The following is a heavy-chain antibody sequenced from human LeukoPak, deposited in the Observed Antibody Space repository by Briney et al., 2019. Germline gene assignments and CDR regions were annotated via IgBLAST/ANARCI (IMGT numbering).Heavy chain of an antibody. D-gene: IGHD4-17*01. Sequence: PGGSLRLSCAASGFTFDDYGMSWVRQAPGKGLEWVSGINWNGGSTGYADSVKGRFTIARDNAKNSLYLQMNSLRAEDTALYYCARVTYGDYTDYYFDYWGQGTLVTVSS. CDR3: ARVTYGDYTDYYFDY. V-gene: IGHV3-20*04. CDR2: INWNGGST. CDR1: GFTFDDYG. J-gene: IGHJ4*02.